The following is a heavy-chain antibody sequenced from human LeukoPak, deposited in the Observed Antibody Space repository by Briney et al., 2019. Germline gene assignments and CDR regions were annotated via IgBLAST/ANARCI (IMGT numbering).Heavy chain of an antibody. Sequence: RSSETLSLTCTVSGVSISSYYWSWIRQPPGKGLEWIGYIYYSGSTNYNPSLKSRVTISVDTSKNQFSLKLSSVTAADTAVYYCARWSFSYYYGMDVWGQGTTVTVSS. CDR3: ARWSFSYYYGMDV. CDR2: IYYSGST. D-gene: IGHD3-10*01. CDR1: GVSISSYY. J-gene: IGHJ6*02. V-gene: IGHV4-59*08.